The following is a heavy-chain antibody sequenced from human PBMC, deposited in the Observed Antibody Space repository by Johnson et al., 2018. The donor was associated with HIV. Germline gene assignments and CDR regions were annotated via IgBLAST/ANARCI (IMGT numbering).Heavy chain of an antibody. CDR2: IRSKAYGGTT. D-gene: IGHD6-19*01. Sequence: VHLVESGGGLVQPGRSLRLSCTASGFTFGDYAMGWVRQAPGKGLEWVGFIRSKAYGGTTEYAASVKGRFTISRDDSKSIAYLQMNSLKTDDTAVYYFTRDRGSGWYWDAFDIWGQGTMVTVSS. V-gene: IGHV3-49*04. J-gene: IGHJ3*02. CDR1: GFTFGDYA. CDR3: TRDRGSGWYWDAFDI.